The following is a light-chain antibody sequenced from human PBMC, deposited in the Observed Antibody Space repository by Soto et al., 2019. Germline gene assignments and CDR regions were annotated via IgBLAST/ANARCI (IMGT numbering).Light chain of an antibody. CDR1: SSNIGRNI. V-gene: IGLV1-44*01. J-gene: IGLJ1*01. CDR2: NNS. Sequence: QSVLTQPPSASGTPGQRVTISCSGSSSNIGRNIVNWYQQLPGTAPKLLIYNNSQRPSGVPDRFSGSKFGTSASLAISGLQSEDEADYYCAAWDDSLNGYVFGTGTKLTVL. CDR3: AAWDDSLNGYV.